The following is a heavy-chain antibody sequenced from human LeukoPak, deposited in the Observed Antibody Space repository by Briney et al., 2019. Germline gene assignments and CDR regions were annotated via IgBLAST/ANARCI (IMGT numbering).Heavy chain of an antibody. CDR1: GFTFSSYW. Sequence: PGGSLRLPCAASGFTFSSYWMSWVRQAPGKGLEWVANIKQDGSEKYYVDSVKGRSTISRDNAKNSLYLQMNSLRAEDTAVYYCAYSSSAFDYWGQGTLVTVSS. CDR3: AYSSSAFDY. D-gene: IGHD2-2*01. J-gene: IGHJ4*02. CDR2: IKQDGSEK. V-gene: IGHV3-7*01.